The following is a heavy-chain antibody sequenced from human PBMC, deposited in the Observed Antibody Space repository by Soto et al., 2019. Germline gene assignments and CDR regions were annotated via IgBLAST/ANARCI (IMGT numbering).Heavy chain of an antibody. CDR3: ARHLGNCGGGSCYYPYFQH. J-gene: IGHJ1*01. D-gene: IGHD2-15*01. V-gene: IGHV4-59*08. CDR2: IYYSGST. CDR1: GGSISSYY. Sequence: SETLSLTCTVSGGSISSYYWSWIRQPPGKGLEWIGSIYYSGSTYYNPSLKSRVTISVDTSKNQFSMKLSSVTAADTAVYYCARHLGNCGGGSCYYPYFQHWGQGTLVTVSS.